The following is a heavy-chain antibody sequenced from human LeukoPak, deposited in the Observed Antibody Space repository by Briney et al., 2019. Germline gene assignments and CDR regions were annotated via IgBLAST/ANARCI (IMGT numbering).Heavy chain of an antibody. V-gene: IGHV3-23*01. Sequence: GGSLRLSCAASGITFSSYAMRWVRQAPGKGLEWVSAISGSGGSTYYADSVKGRFTISRDNSKNTLYLQMNSLRAEDTAVYYCTHGSMYQLDYWGQGTLVTVSS. J-gene: IGHJ4*02. CDR1: GITFSSYA. CDR3: THGSMYQLDY. D-gene: IGHD2-2*01. CDR2: ISGSGGST.